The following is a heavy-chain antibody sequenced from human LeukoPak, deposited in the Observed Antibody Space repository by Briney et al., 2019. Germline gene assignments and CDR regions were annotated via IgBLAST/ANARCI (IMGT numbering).Heavy chain of an antibody. D-gene: IGHD3-22*01. J-gene: IGHJ4*02. V-gene: IGHV3-23*01. CDR3: AKDQSSDYYDSGGYYYS. CDR2: ISGSGGST. Sequence: PGGSLRLSCAASGFTFSSYAMSWVRQAPGKGLEWVSAISGSGGSTYYADSVKGRFTISRDNSKNTLYLQMNRLRAEDTAVYYCAKDQSSDYYDSGGYYYSWGQGTLVTVSS. CDR1: GFTFSSYA.